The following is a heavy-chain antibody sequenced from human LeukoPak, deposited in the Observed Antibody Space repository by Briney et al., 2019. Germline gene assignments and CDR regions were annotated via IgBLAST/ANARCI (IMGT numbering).Heavy chain of an antibody. J-gene: IGHJ4*02. Sequence: ASVKVSCKASGYTFTSYDINWVRQATGQGLEWMGWMNPNSGNTGYAQKFQGRVTMTRNTSISTAYMELSSLRSEDTAVYYCARDSGYDYPFDYWGQGTLVTVSS. CDR1: GYTFTSYD. CDR2: MNPNSGNT. D-gene: IGHD5-12*01. CDR3: ARDSGYDYPFDY. V-gene: IGHV1-8*01.